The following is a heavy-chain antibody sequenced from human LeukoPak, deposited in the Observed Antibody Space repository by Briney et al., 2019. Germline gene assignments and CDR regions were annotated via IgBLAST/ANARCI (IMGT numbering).Heavy chain of an antibody. D-gene: IGHD3-22*01. J-gene: IGHJ4*02. Sequence: ASVKVSCKASGYTFTSYGIIWVRQAPGQGLEWMGWIIPILGIANYAQKFQGRVTITADKSTSTAYMELSSLRSEDTAVYYCARGVSSSGYYPELGYWGQGTLVTVSS. CDR3: ARGVSSSGYYPELGY. V-gene: IGHV1-69*10. CDR2: IIPILGIA. CDR1: GYTFTSYG.